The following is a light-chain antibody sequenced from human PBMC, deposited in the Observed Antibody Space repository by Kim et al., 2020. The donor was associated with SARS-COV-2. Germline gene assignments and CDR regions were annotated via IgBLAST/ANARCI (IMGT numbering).Light chain of an antibody. CDR1: SSGVGGYNC. J-gene: IGLJ2*01. CDR3: SSYAGSNNLV. CDR2: EVS. Sequence: GQSVTISCTGTSSGVGGYNCVSWYQQHPGKAPKLMIYEVSKRPSGVPDRFSGSKSGNTASLTVSGLQAEDEADYYCSSYAGSNNLVFGGGTQLTVL. V-gene: IGLV2-8*01.